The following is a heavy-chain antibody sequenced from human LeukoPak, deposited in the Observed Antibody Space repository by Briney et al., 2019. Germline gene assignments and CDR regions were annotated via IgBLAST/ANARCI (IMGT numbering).Heavy chain of an antibody. Sequence: TETLSLTCTVSGGSISSSSYYWGWIRQPPGKGLEWIGSIYYSGSTYYNPSLKSRVTISVDTSKNQFSLKLSSVTAADTAVYYCARDSSGWYHWFDPWGQGTLVTVSS. CDR3: ARDSSGWYHWFDP. J-gene: IGHJ5*02. CDR2: IYYSGST. D-gene: IGHD6-19*01. V-gene: IGHV4-39*07. CDR1: GGSISSSSYY.